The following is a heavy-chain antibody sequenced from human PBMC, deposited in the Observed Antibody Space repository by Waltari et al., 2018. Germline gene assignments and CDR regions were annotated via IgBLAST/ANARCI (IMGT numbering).Heavy chain of an antibody. V-gene: IGHV3-33*01. CDR1: GVTFGRFG. D-gene: IGHD2-15*01. Sequence: QVQLVESGGGVVQPGRSLRLSCAASGVTFGRFGMHWVRQAPGKGLEWVAVIWHDGSNEYYVDSVKGRFTISRDNSKNTLYLQMNSLRAEDSAVYYCASQSTTLFDYWGQGTLVTVSS. CDR2: IWHDGSNE. J-gene: IGHJ4*02. CDR3: ASQSTTLFDY.